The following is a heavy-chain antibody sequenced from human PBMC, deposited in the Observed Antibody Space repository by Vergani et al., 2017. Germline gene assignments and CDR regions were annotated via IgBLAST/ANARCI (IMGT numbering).Heavy chain of an antibody. CDR1: GGSISSSSHY. D-gene: IGHD4-11*01. J-gene: IGHJ4*02. CDR2: INHSGST. V-gene: IGHV4-39*07. Sequence: QLQLQESGPGLVKPSETLSLTCTVSGGSISSSSHYWGWIRQPPGKGLEWIGEINHSGSTNYNPSLKSRVTISVDTSKNQFSLKLSSVTAADTAVYYCARGRDYSNYRAFGYWGQGTLVTVSS. CDR3: ARGRDYSNYRAFGY.